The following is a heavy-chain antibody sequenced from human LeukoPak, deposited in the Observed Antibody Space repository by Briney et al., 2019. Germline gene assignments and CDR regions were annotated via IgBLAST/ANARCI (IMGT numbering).Heavy chain of an antibody. Sequence: PGGSLRLSCAASGFTFSSYAMSWIRQAPGKGLEWVSAISGSGGSTYYADSVKGRFTISRDNSKNTLYLQMNSLRAEDTAVYYCANSYYDSSGYYEDFDYWGQGTLVTVSS. CDR2: ISGSGGST. CDR1: GFTFSSYA. D-gene: IGHD3-22*01. J-gene: IGHJ4*02. V-gene: IGHV3-23*01. CDR3: ANSYYDSSGYYEDFDY.